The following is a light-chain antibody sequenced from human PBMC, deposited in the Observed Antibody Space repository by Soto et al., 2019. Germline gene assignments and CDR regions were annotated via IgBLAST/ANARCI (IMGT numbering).Light chain of an antibody. CDR2: DAS. Sequence: EIVLTQSPATLSLCPGERVTLSCRASQSVSSYLAWYQQKPGQAPRLLIYDASNRATGIPARFSGGGSGTDFTLTISSLEPEDFTVYYCQQRRNWPLTFGGGTKVEIK. CDR3: QQRRNWPLT. V-gene: IGKV3-11*01. J-gene: IGKJ4*01. CDR1: QSVSSY.